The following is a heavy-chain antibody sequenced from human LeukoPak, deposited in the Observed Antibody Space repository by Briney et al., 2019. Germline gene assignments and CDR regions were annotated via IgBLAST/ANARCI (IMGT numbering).Heavy chain of an antibody. CDR1: GFTFSSYD. D-gene: IGHD3-10*01. V-gene: IGHV3-13*01. CDR3: ARGPHDYGSPLYGMDV. Sequence: PGGSLRLSCAASGFTFSSYDMHWVRQATGKGLEWVSAIGTAGDTYYPGSVKGRFTISRENAKNSLYLQMNSLRAGDTAVYYCARGPHDYGSPLYGMDVWGQGTTVTVSS. CDR2: IGTAGDT. J-gene: IGHJ6*02.